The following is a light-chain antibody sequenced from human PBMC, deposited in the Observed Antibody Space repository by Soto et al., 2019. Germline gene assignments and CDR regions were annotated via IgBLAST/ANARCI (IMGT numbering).Light chain of an antibody. V-gene: IGKV1-39*01. Sequence: IKMSHSPSSLSASVGDGATLTCMASQSISRYSNWYQQKPGKAPKLLIYAASSLQSGVPSRFSGSGSGTDFTLTISSLQPEDFATYYCQQSYSTPRTFGQGTKVDIK. CDR1: QSISRY. CDR3: QQSYSTPRT. CDR2: AAS. J-gene: IGKJ1*01.